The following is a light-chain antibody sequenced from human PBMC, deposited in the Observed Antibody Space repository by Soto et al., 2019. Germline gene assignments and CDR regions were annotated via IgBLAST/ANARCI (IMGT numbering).Light chain of an antibody. Sequence: DVVMTQSPLSLPVTLGQPASISCRSSQSLVNSDGNTFLTWFQQRPGQSPRRLISRVSNRDSGVTDRFSGSGSGTDFTLKISRVEAEDVGVYYCMQGTHWPPWTFGQGTKVEIK. CDR3: MQGTHWPPWT. V-gene: IGKV2-30*01. J-gene: IGKJ1*01. CDR2: RVS. CDR1: QSLVNSDGNTF.